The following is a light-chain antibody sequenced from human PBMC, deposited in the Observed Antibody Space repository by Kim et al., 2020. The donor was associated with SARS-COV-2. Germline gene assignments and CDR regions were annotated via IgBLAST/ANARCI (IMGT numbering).Light chain of an antibody. J-gene: IGKJ2*01. V-gene: IGKV4-1*01. Sequence: IVMTQSPDSLAVSLGERATINCKSSQSILYNSNNKNYLTWYQQKPGQPPKLLIYWASTRELGVPDRFSGSGSGTDFTLTINNLQAEDVAVYFCQQYYSTPYTFGQGTKLEI. CDR3: QQYYSTPYT. CDR2: WAS. CDR1: QSILYNSNNKNY.